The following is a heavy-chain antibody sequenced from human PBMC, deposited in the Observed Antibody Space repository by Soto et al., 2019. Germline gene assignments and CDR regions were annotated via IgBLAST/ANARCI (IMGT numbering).Heavy chain of an antibody. V-gene: IGHV1-69*02. D-gene: IGHD4-17*01. CDR3: ARGDYGDYVVDY. J-gene: IGHJ4*02. Sequence: QVQLVQSGAEVKKPGSSVKVSCKASVDTFSSYTISWVRQAPGQGLEWMGRIIPILGIANYAQKFQGRVTITADKSTTTAYMELSSLRSEDTAGYYCARGDYGDYVVDYCGQGTLVTVSS. CDR1: VDTFSSYT. CDR2: IIPILGIA.